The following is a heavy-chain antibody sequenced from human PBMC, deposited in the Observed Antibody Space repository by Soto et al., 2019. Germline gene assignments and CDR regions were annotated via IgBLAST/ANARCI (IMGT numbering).Heavy chain of an antibody. J-gene: IGHJ4*02. V-gene: IGHV1-69*02. CDR2: IIPILGIA. CDR3: ARAPPGLRTNGLDY. CDR1: GGTFSSYT. Sequence: ASVKVSCKASGGTFSSYTISWVRQAPGQGLEWMGRIIPILGIANYAQKFQGRVTITADKSTSTAYMELSSLRSEDTAVYYCARAPPGLRTNGLDYWGQGTLVTVSS. D-gene: IGHD5-12*01.